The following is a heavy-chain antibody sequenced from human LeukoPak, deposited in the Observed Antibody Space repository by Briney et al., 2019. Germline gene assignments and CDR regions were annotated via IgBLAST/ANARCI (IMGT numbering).Heavy chain of an antibody. CDR2: INHGGST. J-gene: IGHJ4*02. Sequence: SETLSLTCAVYGGSFSGYYWSWIRQPPGKGLEWIGEINHGGSTNYNPSLKSRVTISVDTSKNQFSLKLSSVTAADTAVYYCAMGYYFDYWGQGTLVTVSS. D-gene: IGHD3-16*01. CDR1: GGSFSGYY. V-gene: IGHV4-34*01. CDR3: AMGYYFDY.